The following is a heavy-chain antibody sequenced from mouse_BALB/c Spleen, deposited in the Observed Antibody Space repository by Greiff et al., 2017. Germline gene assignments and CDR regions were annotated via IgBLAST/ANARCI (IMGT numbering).Heavy chain of an antibody. J-gene: IGHJ4*01. CDR3: ARSYDYGDYAMDY. Sequence: VQLQQSGAELVKPGASVKLSCTASGFNIKDTYMHWVKQRPEQGLEWIGRIDPANGNTKYDPKFQGKATITADTSSNTAYLQLSSLTSEDTAVYYCARSYDYGDYAMDYWGQGTSVTVSS. D-gene: IGHD2-4*01. CDR2: IDPANGNT. V-gene: IGHV14-3*02. CDR1: GFNIKDTY.